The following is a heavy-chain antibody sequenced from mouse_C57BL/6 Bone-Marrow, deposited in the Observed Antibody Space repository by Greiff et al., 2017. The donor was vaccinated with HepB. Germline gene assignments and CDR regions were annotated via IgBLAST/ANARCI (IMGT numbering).Heavy chain of an antibody. D-gene: IGHD1-1*01. CDR1: GYTFTSYG. Sequence: VQLKESGAELARPGASVKLSCKASGYTFTSYGISWVKQSTGQGLEWIGEIYPRSGNTYYNEKFKGKATLTADKSSSTAYMELRSLTSEDSAVYFCARDPPYYYGSSPFAYWGQGTLVTVSA. CDR3: ARDPPYYYGSSPFAY. V-gene: IGHV1-81*01. CDR2: IYPRSGNT. J-gene: IGHJ3*01.